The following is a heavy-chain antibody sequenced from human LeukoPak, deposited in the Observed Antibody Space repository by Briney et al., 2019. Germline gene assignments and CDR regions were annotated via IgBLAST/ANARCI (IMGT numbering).Heavy chain of an antibody. J-gene: IGHJ4*02. V-gene: IGHV3-21*01. CDR3: ATFELYCSSTSCYILG. CDR1: GFTFSSYS. Sequence: GGSLRVSCAASGFTFSSYSMNWVCQAPGKGVEWVSSISSSSSYIYYADSVKGRFTISRDNAKNSLYLQMNSLRAEDTAVYYCATFELYCSSTSCYILGWGQGTLVTVSS. D-gene: IGHD2-2*02. CDR2: ISSSSSYI.